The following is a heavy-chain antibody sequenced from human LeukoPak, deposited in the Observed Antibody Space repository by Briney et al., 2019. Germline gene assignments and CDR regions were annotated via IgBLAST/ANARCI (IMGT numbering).Heavy chain of an antibody. CDR1: GYTFTSYD. D-gene: IGHD6-13*01. Sequence: GASVKVSCKASGYTFTSYDINWVRQATGQGLEWMGIINPSGGSTSYAQKFQGRVTMTRDTSTSTVYMELSSLRSEDTAVYYCARGHKGSIAAAGYYYYMDVWGKGTTVTISS. V-gene: IGHV1-46*01. CDR2: INPSGGST. J-gene: IGHJ6*03. CDR3: ARGHKGSIAAAGYYYYMDV.